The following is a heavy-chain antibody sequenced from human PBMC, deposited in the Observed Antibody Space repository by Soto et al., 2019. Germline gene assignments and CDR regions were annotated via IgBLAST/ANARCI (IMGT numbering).Heavy chain of an antibody. D-gene: IGHD3-10*01. CDR2: IYYSGST. Sequence: PETLSLTCTVSGGSISSYYWSWIRQPPGKGLEWIGYIYYSGSTNYNPSLKSRVTISVDTSKNQFSLKLSSVTAADTAVYYCARHMPQRITMVRGVIRSYFDYWGQGTLVTVSS. J-gene: IGHJ4*02. V-gene: IGHV4-59*08. CDR1: GGSISSYY. CDR3: ARHMPQRITMVRGVIRSYFDY.